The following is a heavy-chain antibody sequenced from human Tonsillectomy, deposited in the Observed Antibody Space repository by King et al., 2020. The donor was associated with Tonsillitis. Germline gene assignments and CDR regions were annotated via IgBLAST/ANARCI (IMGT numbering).Heavy chain of an antibody. Sequence: VQLVESGGNLVQPGGSLRLSCAASGFTFSNYAMTWVRQAPGKGLEWVSAISGSGSTTYYADSVKGRFTISRDNSTNTLYLQMNSLRAEDTAVFYCAKDSGVTSGYYCAYLAYGSQGTLVIVSS. D-gene: IGHD3-22*01. CDR2: ISGSGSTT. V-gene: IGHV3-23*04. CDR3: AKDSGVTSGYYCAYLAY. J-gene: IGHJ4*02. CDR1: GFTFSNYA.